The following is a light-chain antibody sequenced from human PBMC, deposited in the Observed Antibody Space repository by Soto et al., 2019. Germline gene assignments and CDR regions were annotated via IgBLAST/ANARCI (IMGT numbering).Light chain of an antibody. J-gene: IGLJ1*01. V-gene: IGLV2-14*03. CDR2: NVS. CDR3: SSYTSSNTYV. CDR1: SSDVGGYNS. Sequence: QSALTQPASVSGFPGRSIAISCTGTSSDVGGYNSVSWYQQHPGKAPKLMIYNVSNRPSGVSDRFSGSKSGNTASLTISGLQAEDEADYYCSSYTSSNTYVFGTGTKVTVL.